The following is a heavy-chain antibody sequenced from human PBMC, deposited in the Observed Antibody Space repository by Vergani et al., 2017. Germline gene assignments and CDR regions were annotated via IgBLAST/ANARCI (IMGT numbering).Heavy chain of an antibody. CDR3: TIEGSRDMDV. CDR2: VDPEDGET. Sequence: EVQLVQSGAEVKKPGATVKISCKVSGYIFSEHNMQWVQQAPGKGLEWMGLVDPEDGETIYAKKFQGRVTITADVSTDTACIELSRLRSEDTTVYYCTIEGSRDMDVGGKGTTVTVS. J-gene: IGHJ6*04. V-gene: IGHV1-69-2*01. CDR1: GYIFSEHN.